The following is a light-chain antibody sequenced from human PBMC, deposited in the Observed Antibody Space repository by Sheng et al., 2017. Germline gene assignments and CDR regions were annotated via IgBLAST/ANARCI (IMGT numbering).Light chain of an antibody. J-gene: IGKJ5*01. CDR1: QSISGTY. CDR2: GAS. Sequence: EIVLTQSPGTLSLSPGERATLSCRASQSISGTYLAWYQQRPGQAPSLLIFGASRRATGIPDRFSGSGSGTDFTLTISSLEPEDFAVYYCQQRNNWPPITFGQGTRLEIK. V-gene: IGKV3D-20*02. CDR3: QQRNNWPPIT.